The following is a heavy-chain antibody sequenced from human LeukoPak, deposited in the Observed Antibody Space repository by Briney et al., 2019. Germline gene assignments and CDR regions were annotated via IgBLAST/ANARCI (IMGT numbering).Heavy chain of an antibody. CDR2: IIPIFGIA. CDR1: GGTFSSYD. J-gene: IGHJ5*02. V-gene: IGHV1-69*17. CDR3: ATCIAAAGTRWFDP. Sequence: ASVKVSCKASGGTFSSYDISWVRQAPGQGLEWMGGIIPIFGIANYAQKFQGRVTITADKSTSTAYMELSSLRSEDTAVYYCATCIAAAGTRWFDPWGQGTLVTVSS. D-gene: IGHD6-13*01.